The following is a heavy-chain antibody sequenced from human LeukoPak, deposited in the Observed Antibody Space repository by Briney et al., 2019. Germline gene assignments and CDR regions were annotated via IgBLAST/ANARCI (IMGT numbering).Heavy chain of an antibody. CDR3: ARDSRPVWGRDLDY. V-gene: IGHV3-48*04. CDR1: GFTFSSYS. Sequence: PGGSLRLSCAASGFTFSSYSMNWVRQAPEKGLEWVSYISSSSSTIYYADSVKGRFTISRDNAKNSLYLQMNSLRAEDTAVYYCARDSRPVWGRDLDYWGQGTLVTVSS. D-gene: IGHD3-16*01. CDR2: ISSSSSTI. J-gene: IGHJ4*02.